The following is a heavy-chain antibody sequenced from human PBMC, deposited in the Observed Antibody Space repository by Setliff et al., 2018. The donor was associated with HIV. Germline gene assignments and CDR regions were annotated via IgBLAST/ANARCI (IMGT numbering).Heavy chain of an antibody. Sequence: QAGGSLRLSCAASGFTISHHWMTWVRQAPGKGLEWVANIKQDGTENYYVDSVKGRFTISRDNAKNSLYLQMNSLRAEDTAMYYCARVPPDRGGYSIFDSWGQGTLVTVSS. D-gene: IGHD3-22*01. CDR2: IKQDGTEN. CDR1: GFTISHHW. J-gene: IGHJ4*02. V-gene: IGHV3-7*03. CDR3: ARVPPDRGGYSIFDS.